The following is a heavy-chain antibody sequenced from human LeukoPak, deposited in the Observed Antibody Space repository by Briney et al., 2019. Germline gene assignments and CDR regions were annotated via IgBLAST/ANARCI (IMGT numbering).Heavy chain of an antibody. V-gene: IGHV3-11*06. CDR1: GFTFSDYY. Sequence: GGSLRLSCAASGFTFSDYYMSWIRQAPGKGLEWVSCISSSSSYTNYADSVKGRFTISRDNAKNSLYLQMNSLRAEDTAVYYCARDRVLRYFDWLLTGGYFDYWGQGTLVTVSS. D-gene: IGHD3-9*01. CDR3: ARDRVLRYFDWLLTGGYFDY. CDR2: ISSSSSYT. J-gene: IGHJ4*02.